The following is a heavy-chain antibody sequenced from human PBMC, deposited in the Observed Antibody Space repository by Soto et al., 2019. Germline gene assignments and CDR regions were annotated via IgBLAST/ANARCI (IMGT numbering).Heavy chain of an antibody. V-gene: IGHV4-38-2*02. CDR2: IYHGGTT. Sequence: SETLSLTCTVSGYSIGSGSYWAWIRQPPGKGPEWIASIYHGGTTFYNPSLKSRITISVDTSNNQFSLKLTSVTAADTAVYYCARVHVMVVAGSTFDYWGHGTLVTVSS. D-gene: IGHD6-19*01. CDR1: GYSIGSGSY. J-gene: IGHJ4*01. CDR3: ARVHVMVVAGSTFDY.